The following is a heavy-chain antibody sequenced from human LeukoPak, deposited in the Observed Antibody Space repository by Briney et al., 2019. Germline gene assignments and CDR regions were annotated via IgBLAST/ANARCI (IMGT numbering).Heavy chain of an antibody. Sequence: PGGSLRLSCAASGFTFSDSLMHWVRQAPGKGLMWVSRINTDGSNTNYADSVKGRFTISRDNAKSTLYLQMNSLRAEDTAVYYCARDVNLGWLSRYYFDHWGQGTLVTVSS. CDR1: GFTFSDSL. D-gene: IGHD3-3*01. CDR3: ARDVNLGWLSRYYFDH. V-gene: IGHV3-74*01. CDR2: INTDGSNT. J-gene: IGHJ4*02.